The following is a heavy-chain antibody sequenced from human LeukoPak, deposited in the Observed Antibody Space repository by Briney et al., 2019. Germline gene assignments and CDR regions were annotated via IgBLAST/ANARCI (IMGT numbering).Heavy chain of an antibody. D-gene: IGHD6-13*01. CDR3: ARDGKLGTSWFLDH. CDR1: GFTFSGHA. V-gene: IGHV3-23*01. CDR2: IGGRGGST. Sequence: PGGSLRLSCAASGFTFSGHAMNWVRQAPGKGLEWVSGIGGRGGSTHYADAVGGRFTISRDNSKNTLYPQIHSLRVEDTAIYYCARDGKLGTSWFLDHWGQGVLVTVSS. J-gene: IGHJ4*02.